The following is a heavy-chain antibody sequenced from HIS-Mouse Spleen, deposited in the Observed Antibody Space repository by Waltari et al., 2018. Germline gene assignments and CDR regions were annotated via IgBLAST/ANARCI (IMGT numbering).Heavy chain of an antibody. Sequence: EVQLVESGGGLVQPGRSLRLSCAASGFTFDDYAMHGVRQAPGKGLEWVSGISVKSGSIGYADSVKGRFTISRDNAKNSLYLQMNSLRAEDTALYDCAKEGLRGYYYFDYWGQGTLVTVSS. V-gene: IGHV3-9*01. CDR2: ISVKSGSI. J-gene: IGHJ4*02. CDR3: AKEGLRGYYYFDY. D-gene: IGHD5-12*01. CDR1: GFTFDDYA.